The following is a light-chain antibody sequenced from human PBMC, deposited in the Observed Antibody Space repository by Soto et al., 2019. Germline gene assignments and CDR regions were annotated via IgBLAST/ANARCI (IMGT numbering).Light chain of an antibody. CDR3: LQYSSHSWT. J-gene: IGKJ1*01. CDR2: DAS. Sequence: DIQMTQSPSTLSASIGDRVTITCRASRSISDWLAWHQQKPGKAPELLIFDASSLKSGVPSRFSGSGSGTEFTLTISRLQPDDVATYHCLQYSSHSWTFGRGTKVDIK. V-gene: IGKV1-5*01. CDR1: RSISDW.